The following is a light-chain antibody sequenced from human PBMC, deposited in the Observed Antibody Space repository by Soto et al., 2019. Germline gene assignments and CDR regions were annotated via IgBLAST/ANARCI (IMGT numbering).Light chain of an antibody. Sequence: QSVLTQPASVSGAPGQSITISCTGTSSDVGNYNLVSWYQHHPGKAPKLLIYEATKRPSGISNRFSGSKSGNTASLTISGLQAEDEADYYCCSYAGTSTVRVFGTGTKVTVL. CDR3: CSYAGTSTVRV. J-gene: IGLJ1*01. CDR1: SSDVGNYNL. CDR2: EAT. V-gene: IGLV2-23*02.